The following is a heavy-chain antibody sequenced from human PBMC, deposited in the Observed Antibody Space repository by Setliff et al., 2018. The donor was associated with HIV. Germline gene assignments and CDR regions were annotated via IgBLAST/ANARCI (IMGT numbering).Heavy chain of an antibody. Sequence: ASVKVSCKASGYTFTGYYMHWVRQAPGQGLEWMGWINPNSGGTNYAQKFQGRVTMTRDTSISTAYMELSRLISDDTAVYYCATLYYYDSSGYYRDVDYWGQGTLVTVSS. J-gene: IGHJ4*02. D-gene: IGHD3-22*01. V-gene: IGHV1-2*02. CDR2: INPNSGGT. CDR1: GYTFTGYY. CDR3: ATLYYYDSSGYYRDVDY.